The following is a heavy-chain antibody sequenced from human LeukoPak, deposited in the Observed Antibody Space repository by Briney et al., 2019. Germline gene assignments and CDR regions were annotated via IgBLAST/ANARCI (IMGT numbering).Heavy chain of an antibody. CDR2: ISSSSSYT. D-gene: IGHD4-17*01. CDR1: GFTFSDYY. V-gene: IGHV3-11*06. CDR3: AKGRFSTVTTGGSFDY. Sequence: PGGSLRLSCAASGFTFSDYYMSWIRQAPGKGLEWVSYISSSSSYTNYADSVKGRFTISRDNSKNTLYLQMDSLRAEDTALYYCAKGRFSTVTTGGSFDYWGQGTLVTVSS. J-gene: IGHJ4*02.